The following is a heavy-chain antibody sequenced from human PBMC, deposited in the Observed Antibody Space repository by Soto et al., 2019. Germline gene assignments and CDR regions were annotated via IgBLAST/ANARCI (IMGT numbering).Heavy chain of an antibody. J-gene: IGHJ3*02. Sequence: PSETLSLTCAVSGYSISSGCFWGWIRQPPGKGLEWIANMYHDGITSYNPSLKSRFTISVDTSKNQFSLNLSSVTAADAAVYYSARDLRGYSYGYDAFDIWGQGTMVTVSS. CDR2: MYHDGIT. V-gene: IGHV4-38-2*02. CDR1: GYSISSGCF. CDR3: ARDLRGYSYGYDAFDI. D-gene: IGHD5-18*01.